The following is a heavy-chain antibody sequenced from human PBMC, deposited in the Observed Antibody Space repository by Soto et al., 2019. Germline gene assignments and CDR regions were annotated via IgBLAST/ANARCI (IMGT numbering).Heavy chain of an antibody. CDR3: ARLNGPAHYGLDV. D-gene: IGHD1-1*01. CDR2: IYHSGTT. J-gene: IGHJ6*02. V-gene: IGHV4-4*02. Sequence: QVQLQESGPGLVKPSGTLSLTCGVSGDSITSTNWWSWVRQPPGRGLEWIGEIYHSGTTSYNPSLKSRITILLDESQAQFSLNPSSVTAADAAVYYCARLNGPAHYGLDVLGQGTTVSVFS. CDR1: GDSITSTNW.